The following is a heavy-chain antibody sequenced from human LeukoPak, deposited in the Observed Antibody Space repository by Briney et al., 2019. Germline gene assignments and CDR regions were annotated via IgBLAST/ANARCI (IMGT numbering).Heavy chain of an antibody. D-gene: IGHD6-13*01. CDR3: VTSTGQQFIPYDY. Sequence: PGGSLRLSCAASGFNVSSNYMTWIRQAPGKGLEWVSLIYGADAAYYAESVRGRFMISRDNLKNTLFLQMNSPRVEDTALYYCVTSTGQQFIPYDYWGQGTHVTVSS. CDR2: IYGADAA. V-gene: IGHV3-66*02. CDR1: GFNVSSNY. J-gene: IGHJ4*02.